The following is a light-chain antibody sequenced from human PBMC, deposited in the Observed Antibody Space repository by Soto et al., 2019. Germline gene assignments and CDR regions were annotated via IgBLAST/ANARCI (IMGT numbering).Light chain of an antibody. Sequence: EIVLTQSPGTLSLSPGERATLSCRASQSVSSSYLAWYQQKPGQAPRLLIYGASSRATGIPDRFSGSGSGTDFTLTISRLEPEDFAVYYCQQYGTPLGQGTKLEIK. V-gene: IGKV3-20*01. CDR3: QQYGTP. CDR2: GAS. J-gene: IGKJ2*01. CDR1: QSVSSSY.